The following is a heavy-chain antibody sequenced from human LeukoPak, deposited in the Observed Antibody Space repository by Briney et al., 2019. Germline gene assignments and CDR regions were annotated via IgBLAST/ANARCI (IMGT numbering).Heavy chain of an antibody. V-gene: IGHV4-31*03. CDR2: ISYSGSA. CDR3: ARGRTFDN. J-gene: IGHJ4*02. CDR1: GGSISSGANY. Sequence: SETLSLTCTVSGGSISSGANYWSWIRQHPEKGLEWIGYISYSGSAYYNPSLKSRITISVDTSKNQFSLRLSSVTAADTAVYYCARGRTFDNWGQGTLVTVSS.